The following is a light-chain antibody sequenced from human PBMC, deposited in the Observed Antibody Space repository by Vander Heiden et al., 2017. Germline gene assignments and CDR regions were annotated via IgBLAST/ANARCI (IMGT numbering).Light chain of an antibody. J-gene: IGLJ3*02. CDR2: LNSDGSH. Sequence: QRVLTQSPSAPASPGASVKLTCTLSSGHSSYAIAWHQQQPEKGPRYLMKLNSDGSHNKGDGIPARFSGSSSGAERYLTVASLQSDDEADYYCQTWSTGIRVFGGGTKLTVL. V-gene: IGLV4-69*01. CDR1: SGHSSYA. CDR3: QTWSTGIRV.